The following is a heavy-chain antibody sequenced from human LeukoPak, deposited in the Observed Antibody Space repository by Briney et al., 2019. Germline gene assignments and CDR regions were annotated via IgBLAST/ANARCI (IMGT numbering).Heavy chain of an antibody. CDR3: AGGQGWHFDL. V-gene: IGHV3-7*02. J-gene: IGHJ2*01. CDR2: IRQDGSDE. D-gene: IGHD2-15*01. CDR1: GISLSSLW. Sequence: GGSLRLSCAASGISLSSLWMSWFCQAPGKGLEWVADIRQDGSDEHYVASVKGRFTISRDSTPLFLQMNSLRAEDTAVYYCAGGQGWHFDLWGRGTLITVSS.